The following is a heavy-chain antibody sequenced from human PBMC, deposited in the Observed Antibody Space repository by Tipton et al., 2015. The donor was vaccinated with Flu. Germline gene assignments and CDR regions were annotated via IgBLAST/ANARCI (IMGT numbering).Heavy chain of an antibody. CDR2: IKQDGSEE. V-gene: IGHV3-7*01. D-gene: IGHD4-23*01. CDR3: ARYRMTTVVTRAFDI. CDR1: GFTFSSSW. Sequence: LSLTCAASGFTFSSSWMSWVRQAPGKGLEWVANIKQDGSEEYYVDSVKGRFTISRDNAKNSLYLQMNSLRAEDTAVYYCARYRMTTVVTRAFDIWGQGTVVTVSS. J-gene: IGHJ3*02.